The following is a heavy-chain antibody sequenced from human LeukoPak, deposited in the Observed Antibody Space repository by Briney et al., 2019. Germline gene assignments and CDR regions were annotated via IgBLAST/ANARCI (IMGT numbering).Heavy chain of an antibody. Sequence: GGSLRLSCAASGFTFSSYGMSWVRQAPGKGLEWVSAISGSGGSTYYADSVKGRFTISRDNSKNTLYLQMNSLRAEDTAVYYCAKDWFGESHYYYYYMDVWGKGTTVTISS. V-gene: IGHV3-23*01. CDR3: AKDWFGESHYYYYYMDV. CDR2: ISGSGGST. D-gene: IGHD3-10*01. J-gene: IGHJ6*03. CDR1: GFTFSSYG.